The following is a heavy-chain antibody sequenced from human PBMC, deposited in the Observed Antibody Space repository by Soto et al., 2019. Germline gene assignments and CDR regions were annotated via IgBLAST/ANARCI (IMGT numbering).Heavy chain of an antibody. V-gene: IGHV3-23*01. CDR2: VSGSGSDT. D-gene: IGHD5-18*01. J-gene: IGHJ4*02. CDR3: AKEKRSDSNFDY. Sequence: EVQLLESGGGLVQPGGSLRLSCAASGFTFSSYAMSWVRQAPGKGPEWVSAVSGSGSDTYYADSVKGRFTISRDNSKYTLYLLMNSLTAEDTATYYCAKEKRSDSNFDYWGQGTLVTVSS. CDR1: GFTFSSYA.